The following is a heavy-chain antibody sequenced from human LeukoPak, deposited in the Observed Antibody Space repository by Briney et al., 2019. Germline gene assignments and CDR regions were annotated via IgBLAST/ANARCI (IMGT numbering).Heavy chain of an antibody. J-gene: IGHJ4*02. V-gene: IGHV4-59*02. CDR1: GGSVTTYH. CDR2: IHYSGGA. CDR3: ARETTSYYYDSSGYNG. Sequence: SETLSLTCAVSGGSVTTYHWTWIRQPPGKGLEWVGHIHYSGGADYNPSLKSRVSMSLDTSKNHFSLRVTSVTAADTGVYFCARETTSYYYDSSGYNGWGQGTLVTVSS. D-gene: IGHD3-22*01.